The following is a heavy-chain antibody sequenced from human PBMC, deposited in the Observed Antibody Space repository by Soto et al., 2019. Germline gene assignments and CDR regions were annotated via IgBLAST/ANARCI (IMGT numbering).Heavy chain of an antibody. V-gene: IGHV4-34*01. CDR1: GGSFSGYY. CDR3: ARYTTVTRLRNYYYYGMDV. D-gene: IGHD4-17*01. J-gene: IGHJ6*02. CDR2: INHSGST. Sequence: SETLSLTCAVYGGSFSGYYWSWIRQPPGKGLEWIGEINHSGSTNYNPSLKSRVTISVDTSKNQFSLKLSSVTAADTAVYYCARYTTVTRLRNYYYYGMDVWGQGTTVTVSS.